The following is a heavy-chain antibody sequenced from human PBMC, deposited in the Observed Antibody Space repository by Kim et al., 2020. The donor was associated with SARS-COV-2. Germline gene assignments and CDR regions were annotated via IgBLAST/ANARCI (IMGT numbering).Heavy chain of an antibody. V-gene: IGHV1-69*04. D-gene: IGHD2-2*01. Sequence: SVKVSCKASGGTFSNHGFCWVRQAPGQGLEWMGRIIPLINLSNYAQKFQDRVTLIADEYTSTLYLELSSLRSEDTAVYFCARATFSSADDYLYHMDVWGQGTTVAVSS. CDR1: GGTFSNHG. CDR2: IIPLINLS. J-gene: IGHJ6*01. CDR3: ARATFSSADDYLYHMDV.